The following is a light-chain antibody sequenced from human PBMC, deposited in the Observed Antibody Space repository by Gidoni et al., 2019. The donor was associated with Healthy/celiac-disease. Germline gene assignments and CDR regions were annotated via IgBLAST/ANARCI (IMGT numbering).Light chain of an antibody. CDR1: SSDVGGYNS. CDR3: SSYTSSSTLV. V-gene: IGLV2-14*01. CDR2: EVS. Sequence: QSALTQPASVSGSPGQSITISCTGTSSDVGGYNSVSWYQQHPGKAPKLMIYEVSNRPSRVSNRFSGSKSGNTASLTISGLQAEDEADYYCSSYTSSSTLVFGTGTKVTVL. J-gene: IGLJ1*01.